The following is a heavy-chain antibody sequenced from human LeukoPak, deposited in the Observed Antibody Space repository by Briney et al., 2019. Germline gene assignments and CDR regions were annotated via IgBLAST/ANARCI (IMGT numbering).Heavy chain of an antibody. CDR1: GYTLTELS. D-gene: IGHD2-2*01. Sequence: GASVKVSCKVSGYTLTELSMHWVRQAPGKGLEWMGGVDPEDGETIYAQKFQGRVTMTEDTSTDTAYMELSSLRSEDTAVYYCATYCSSTSPTESENWFDPWGQGTLVTVSS. CDR3: ATYCSSTSPTESENWFDP. V-gene: IGHV1-24*01. CDR2: VDPEDGET. J-gene: IGHJ5*02.